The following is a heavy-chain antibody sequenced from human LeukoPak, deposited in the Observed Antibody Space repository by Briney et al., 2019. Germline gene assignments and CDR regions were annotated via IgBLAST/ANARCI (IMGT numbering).Heavy chain of an antibody. J-gene: IGHJ4*02. D-gene: IGHD4-17*01. V-gene: IGHV3-30-3*01. CDR2: ISYDGSNK. CDR3: ARASGDYPHVFDY. CDR1: GFTFSSYA. Sequence: GGSLRLSCAASGFTFSSYAMHWVRQAPGKGLEWVAVISYDGSNKYYADSVKGRFTISRDNSKNTLYLQMNSLRAEDTAVYYCARASGDYPHVFDYWGQGTLVTVSS.